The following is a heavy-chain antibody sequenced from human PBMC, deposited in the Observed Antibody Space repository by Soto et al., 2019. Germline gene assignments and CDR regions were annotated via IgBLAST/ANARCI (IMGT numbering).Heavy chain of an antibody. V-gene: IGHV4-59*01. D-gene: IGHD6-6*01. J-gene: IGHJ6*03. CDR1: GGSISSYY. Sequence: SETLSLTCTVSGGSISSYYWSWIRQPPGKGLEWIGYIYYSGSTNYNPSLKSRVTISVDTSKNQFSLKLSSVTAADTAVYYCARGPSSSYRTSHYYYYMDVWGKGTTVTVSS. CDR2: IYYSGST. CDR3: ARGPSSSYRTSHYYYYMDV.